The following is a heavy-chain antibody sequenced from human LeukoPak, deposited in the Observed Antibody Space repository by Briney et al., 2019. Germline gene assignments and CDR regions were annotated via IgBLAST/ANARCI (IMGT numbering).Heavy chain of an antibody. J-gene: IGHJ4*02. CDR2: VSYDGNDY. V-gene: IGHV3-30*18. CDR1: GFTFSGYA. CDR3: AKPTGDTGWYGLFEY. D-gene: IGHD6-19*01. Sequence: GGSLRLSCAASGFTFSGYAMNWVRQAPGKGLEWVAVVSYDGNDYYYADSVKGRFAISRDNSKNTLYLQMNSLRAEDTAVYYCAKPTGDTGWYGLFEYWGQGTLVTVSS.